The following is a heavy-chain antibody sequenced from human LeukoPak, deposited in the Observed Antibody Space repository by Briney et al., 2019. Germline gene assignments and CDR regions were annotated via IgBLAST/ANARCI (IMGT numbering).Heavy chain of an antibody. D-gene: IGHD4-11*01. CDR3: ARVNYPEEVYDY. CDR1: GGSFSGYY. CDR2: INHSGST. Sequence: SETLSLTCAVYGGSFSGYYWSWIRQPPGKGLEWIGEINHSGSTNYNPSLKSRVTISVDTSKNQFSLKLSSVTAADTAVYYCARVNYPEEVYDYWGQGTLVTVSS. J-gene: IGHJ4*02. V-gene: IGHV4-34*01.